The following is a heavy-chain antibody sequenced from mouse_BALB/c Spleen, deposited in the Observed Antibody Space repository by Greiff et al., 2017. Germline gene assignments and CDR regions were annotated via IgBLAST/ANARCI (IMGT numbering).Heavy chain of an antibody. V-gene: IGHV1-69*02. Sequence: VQLQQSGAELVKPGASVKLSCKASGYTFTSYWMHWVKQRPGQGLEWIGEIDPSDSYTNYNQKFKGKATLTVDKSSSTAYMQLSSLTSEDSAVYYCARRSLTTVGDYWGQGTTLTVSS. D-gene: IGHD1-1*01. CDR2: IDPSDSYT. CDR1: GYTFTSYW. J-gene: IGHJ2*01. CDR3: ARRSLTTVGDY.